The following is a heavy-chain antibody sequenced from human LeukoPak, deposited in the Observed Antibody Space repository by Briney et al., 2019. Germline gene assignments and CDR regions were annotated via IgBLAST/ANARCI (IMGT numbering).Heavy chain of an antibody. Sequence: GTSLRLSCAASGFTFSNYAMHWVRQAPGKGLEWVAVISYDGNNKYHADSVKGRFTISRDNSKNTLYLQMNSLRAEDTAVYYCARGAFGPIPARTWFDPWGRGTLVTVSS. D-gene: IGHD3/OR15-3a*01. CDR1: GFTFSNYA. J-gene: IGHJ5*02. V-gene: IGHV3-30*04. CDR3: ARGAFGPIPARTWFDP. CDR2: ISYDGNNK.